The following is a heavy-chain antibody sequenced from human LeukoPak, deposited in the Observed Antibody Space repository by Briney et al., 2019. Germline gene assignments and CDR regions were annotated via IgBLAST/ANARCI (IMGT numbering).Heavy chain of an antibody. J-gene: IGHJ4*02. CDR2: IDGSEST. CDR3: ARSPLSSSGWYRADY. Sequence: SETLSLTCTVSGGSIRTYYWNWIRQPAGKGLEWIGRIDGSESTTFSPSLRSRVTMSVDSSKSQISLNLNSVTAADTAMYYCARSPLSSSGWYRADYWGQGTLVTVSS. V-gene: IGHV4-4*07. D-gene: IGHD6-19*01. CDR1: GGSIRTYY.